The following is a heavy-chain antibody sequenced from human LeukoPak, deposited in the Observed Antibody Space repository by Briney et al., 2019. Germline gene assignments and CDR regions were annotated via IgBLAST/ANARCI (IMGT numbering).Heavy chain of an antibody. CDR3: AREIAVAGLNAFDI. Sequence: ASVKVSCKASGYTFTGYYMHWVRQAPGQGLEWMGWINPNSGGTNYAQKFQGRVTMTRDTSISTAYMELSRLRSDDTAVYYCAREIAVAGLNAFDIWGQGTMVTASS. V-gene: IGHV1-2*02. D-gene: IGHD6-19*01. CDR1: GYTFTGYY. J-gene: IGHJ3*02. CDR2: INPNSGGT.